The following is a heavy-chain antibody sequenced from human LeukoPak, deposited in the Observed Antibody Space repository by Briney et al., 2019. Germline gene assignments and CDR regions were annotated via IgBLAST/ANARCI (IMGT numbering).Heavy chain of an antibody. Sequence: GGSLRLSCAASGFTFSSAWMSWVRQAPGKGLEWVSSISSSSSYIYYADSVRGRFTISRDNAKNSLYLQMNSLRAEDTAVYYCARIYAGGYWGQGTLVTVSS. CDR1: GFTFSSAW. D-gene: IGHD2/OR15-2a*01. J-gene: IGHJ4*02. CDR2: ISSSSSYI. CDR3: ARIYAGGY. V-gene: IGHV3-21*01.